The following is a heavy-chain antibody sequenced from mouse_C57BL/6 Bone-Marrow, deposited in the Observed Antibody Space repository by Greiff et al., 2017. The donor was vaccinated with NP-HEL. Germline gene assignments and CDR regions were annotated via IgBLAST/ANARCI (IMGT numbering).Heavy chain of an antibody. Sequence: QVQLQQSGPELVKPGASVKISCKASGYAFSSSWMNWVKQRPGKGLEWIGRIYPGDGDTNYNGKFKGKATLTADKSSSTAYMQLSSLTSEDSAVYFCANYGNYHYFDYWGQGTTLTVSS. CDR3: ANYGNYHYFDY. D-gene: IGHD2-1*01. CDR2: IYPGDGDT. V-gene: IGHV1-82*01. CDR1: GYAFSSSW. J-gene: IGHJ2*01.